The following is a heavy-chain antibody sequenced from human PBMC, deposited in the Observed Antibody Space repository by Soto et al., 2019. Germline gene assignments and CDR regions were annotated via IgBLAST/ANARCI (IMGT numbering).Heavy chain of an antibody. J-gene: IGHJ5*02. V-gene: IGHV1-24*01. CDR2: FDPEDGET. CDR3: ATAWGTGTTLDNWFAP. Sequence: ASVKVSCKVSGYTLTELSMHWVRQAPGKGLEWMGGFDPEDGETIYAQKFQGRVTMTEDTSTDTAYMELSSLRSEDTAVYYCATAWGTGTTLDNWFAPWGQGTLVTVSS. D-gene: IGHD1-7*01. CDR1: GYTLTELS.